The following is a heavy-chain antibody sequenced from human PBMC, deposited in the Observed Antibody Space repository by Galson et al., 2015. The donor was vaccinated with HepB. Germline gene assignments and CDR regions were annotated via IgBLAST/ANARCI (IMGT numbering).Heavy chain of an antibody. CDR2: ISYDGSNK. CDR1: GFTFSSYA. V-gene: IGHV3-30*04. CDR3: ARDWRGFTQLYSSGWYLDY. Sequence: SLRLSCAASGFTFSSYAMHWVRQAPGKGLEWVAVISYDGSNKYYADSVKGRFTISRDNSKNTLYLQMNSLRAEDTAVYYCARDWRGFTQLYSSGWYLDYWGQGTLVTVSS. J-gene: IGHJ4*02. D-gene: IGHD6-19*01.